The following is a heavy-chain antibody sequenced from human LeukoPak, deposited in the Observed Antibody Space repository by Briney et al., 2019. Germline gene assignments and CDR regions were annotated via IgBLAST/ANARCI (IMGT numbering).Heavy chain of an antibody. J-gene: IGHJ6*02. CDR2: ISGSGGTT. CDR1: GFTFNNYA. Sequence: GGSLRLSCAASGFTFNNYAMNWVRQAPGKGLEWVSVISGSGGTTYYADSVKGRFTISRDNSKNTLYLQMNSLRAEDTAVYYRARERAYGYYYYYYGMDVWGQGTTVTVSS. D-gene: IGHD4-17*01. V-gene: IGHV3-23*01. CDR3: ARERAYGYYYYYYGMDV.